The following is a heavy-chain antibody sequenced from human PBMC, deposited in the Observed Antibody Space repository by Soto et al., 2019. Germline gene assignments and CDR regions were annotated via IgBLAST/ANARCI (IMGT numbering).Heavy chain of an antibody. V-gene: IGHV4-30-4*01. D-gene: IGHD3-22*01. J-gene: IGHJ2*01. CDR2: VYYSGSS. CDR3: ARMSYYYYKWYFEL. Sequence: PSETLSLTCSVSVGSINNDDFYWSWLRQTPGKGLQWIGYVYYSGSSDCIPSLKSRLSMSIDKSKNQFTLKLSSVTAADTAIYYCARMSYYYYKWYFELGGRGTLVTVSS. CDR1: VGSINNDDFY.